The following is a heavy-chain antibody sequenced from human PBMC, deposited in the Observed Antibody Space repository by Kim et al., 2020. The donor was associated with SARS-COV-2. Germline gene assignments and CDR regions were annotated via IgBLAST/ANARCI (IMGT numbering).Heavy chain of an antibody. J-gene: IGHJ4*02. V-gene: IGHV4-39*07. CDR3: AKVDGSGWYDFDY. Sequence: SPTLQGRVAISVDASKDQFSLSLSSVTAADTAVYYCAKVDGSGWYDFDYWGQGTLVTVSS. D-gene: IGHD6-19*01.